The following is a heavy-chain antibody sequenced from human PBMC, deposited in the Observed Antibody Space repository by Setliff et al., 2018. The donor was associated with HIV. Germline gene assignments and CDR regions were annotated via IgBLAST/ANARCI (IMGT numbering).Heavy chain of an antibody. D-gene: IGHD3-3*01. CDR3: ARCVTYYNFWSGYWGYYYYMDV. V-gene: IGHV4-39*07. J-gene: IGHJ6*03. CDR2: LYYGGST. CDR1: GDSISTSNSY. Sequence: SETLSLTCTVSGDSISTSNSYWGWVRQPPGKGLEWIGSLYYGGSTYYNPSLKSRVTISVDTSKNQFSLKLSSVTAADTAVYYCARCVTYYNFWSGYWGYYYYMDVWGKGTTVTVSS.